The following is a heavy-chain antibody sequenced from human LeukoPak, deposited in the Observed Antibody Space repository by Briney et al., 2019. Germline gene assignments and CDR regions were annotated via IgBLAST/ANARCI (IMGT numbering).Heavy chain of an antibody. V-gene: IGHV3-66*01. Sequence: GGSLRLSCAASGFTVSSNYMSWVRQAPGNGLEWVSVIYSGGSTYYADSVKGRFTISRDNSKNTLYLQMNSLRAEDTAVYYCARDFHDRFGGYYFDYWGQGTLVTVSS. D-gene: IGHD3-16*01. J-gene: IGHJ4*02. CDR3: ARDFHDRFGGYYFDY. CDR1: GFTVSSNY. CDR2: IYSGGST.